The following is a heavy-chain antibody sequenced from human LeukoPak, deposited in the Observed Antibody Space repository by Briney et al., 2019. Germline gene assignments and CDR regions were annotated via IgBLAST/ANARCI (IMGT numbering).Heavy chain of an antibody. J-gene: IGHJ4*02. V-gene: IGHV3-23*01. CDR2: VSPPGGGT. CDR1: GFTFSKHG. CDR3: ARDLAWGAFDY. D-gene: IGHD7-27*01. Sequence: PGGSLRLSCGASGFTFSKHGMNWVRQAPGKVLEWLSGVSPPGGGTYYADSVKGRLTISRDDSKNTLSLQMNSLRVEDTAVYYCARDLAWGAFDYWGQGTLVTVSS.